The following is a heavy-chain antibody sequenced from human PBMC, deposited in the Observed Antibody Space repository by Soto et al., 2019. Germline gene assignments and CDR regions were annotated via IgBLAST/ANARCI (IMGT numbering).Heavy chain of an antibody. J-gene: IGHJ3*02. CDR2: ISYDGSNK. CDR1: GFTFSSYA. CDR3: ARDDGGSSWGMGAFDI. D-gene: IGHD6-13*01. Sequence: QVQLVESGGGVVQPGRSLRLSCAASGFTFSSYAMHWVRQAPGKGLEWVAVISYDGSNKYYADSVKGRFTISRDNSKNTLYLQVNSMRAEDTAVYYCARDDGGSSWGMGAFDIWGQGTMVTVSS. V-gene: IGHV3-30-3*01.